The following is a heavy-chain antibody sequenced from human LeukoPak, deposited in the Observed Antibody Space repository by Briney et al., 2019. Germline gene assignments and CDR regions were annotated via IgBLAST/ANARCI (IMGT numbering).Heavy chain of an antibody. J-gene: IGHJ6*03. CDR1: GFTFSSYS. CDR2: ISSSSSYI. V-gene: IGHV3-21*01. D-gene: IGHD6-6*01. Sequence: GGSLRLSCAASGFTFSSYSMNWVRQAPGKGLEWVSSISSSSSYIYYADSVKGRFTISRDNAKNSLYLQMNSLRAEDTAVYYCARDYSSSSGDYYYYMGVWGKGTTVTVSS. CDR3: ARDYSSSSGDYYYYMGV.